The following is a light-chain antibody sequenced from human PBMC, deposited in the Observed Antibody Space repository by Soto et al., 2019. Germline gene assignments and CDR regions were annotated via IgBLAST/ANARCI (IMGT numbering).Light chain of an antibody. J-gene: IGKJ2*01. CDR3: QQYLSYPYT. V-gene: IGKV1-8*01. CDR2: AAA. Sequence: AIRMTQSPSSLSASTGDRVTITCRASQGISSFLAWYQQKPGKAPKLLIYAAATLQRGAPSRFSASVSGTDFTLTISRLQSEDFATYFCQQYLSYPYTFGQGTKLEI. CDR1: QGISSF.